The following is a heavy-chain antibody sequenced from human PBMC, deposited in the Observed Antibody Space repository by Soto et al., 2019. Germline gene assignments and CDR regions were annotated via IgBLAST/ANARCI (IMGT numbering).Heavy chain of an antibody. CDR2: ISAYNGNT. D-gene: IGHD3-3*01. J-gene: IGHJ4*02. CDR1: GYTITSYG. V-gene: IGHV1-18*01. Sequence: GASVKGSCKASGYTITSYGISWVRHAPGQGLERMGWISAYNGNTNYAQKLQGRVTMTTDTSTSTAYMELRSLRSDDTAVYYCARAASYDFWSGYYHLAYLDYWGQGTLVTVSS. CDR3: ARAASYDFWSGYYHLAYLDY.